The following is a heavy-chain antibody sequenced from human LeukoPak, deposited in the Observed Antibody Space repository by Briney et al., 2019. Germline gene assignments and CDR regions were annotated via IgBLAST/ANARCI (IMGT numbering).Heavy chain of an antibody. V-gene: IGHV3-7*05. CDR1: VFTFSSYC. CDR2: IKQDGSEK. J-gene: IGHJ4*02. Sequence: RGSRRLSCAASVFTFSSYCMSWVSQDPGQRLEWVDNIKQDGSEKYYVDSVKGRFTISRDNAKNSLYLQMNSLRAEDTAVYYCARSRWELLTYYFDYWGQGTLVTVSS. D-gene: IGHD1-26*01. CDR3: ARSRWELLTYYFDY.